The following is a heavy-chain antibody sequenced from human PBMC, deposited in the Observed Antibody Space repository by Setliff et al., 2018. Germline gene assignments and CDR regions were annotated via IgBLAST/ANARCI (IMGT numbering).Heavy chain of an antibody. Sequence: SETLSLTCTVYGGSSSDYYWGWVRQPPGKGLEWIGEINHSGSTNYIPSLKSRLTISVDTSKNQFSLKLSSVTAADTAVYYCARLGGLLVATMPFDYWGQGIPVTVSS. D-gene: IGHD5-12*01. CDR1: GGSSSDYY. CDR2: INHSGST. V-gene: IGHV4-34*01. J-gene: IGHJ4*02. CDR3: ARLGGLLVATMPFDY.